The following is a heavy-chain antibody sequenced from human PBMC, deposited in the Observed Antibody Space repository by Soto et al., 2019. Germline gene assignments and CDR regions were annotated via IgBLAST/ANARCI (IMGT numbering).Heavy chain of an antibody. J-gene: IGHJ6*02. CDR3: AKDLYYDILTGYYYYYYGMDV. CDR2: ISYDGSNK. CDR1: GFTFSSYG. D-gene: IGHD3-9*01. Sequence: GGSLRLSCAASGFTFSSYGMHWVRQAPGKGLEWVAVISYDGSNKYYADSVKGRFTISRDNSKNTLYLQMNSLRAEDTAVYYCAKDLYYDILTGYYYYYYGMDVWGQGTTVTV. V-gene: IGHV3-30*18.